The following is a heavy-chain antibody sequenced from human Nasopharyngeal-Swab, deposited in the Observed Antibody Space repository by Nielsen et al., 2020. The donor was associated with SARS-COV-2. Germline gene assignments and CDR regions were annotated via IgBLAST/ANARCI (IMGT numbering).Heavy chain of an antibody. D-gene: IGHD6-19*01. CDR3: TRETRIAVAGTLRYYYYYYMDV. V-gene: IGHV3-49*04. CDR2: IRSKAYGGTT. CDR1: GFTFGDYA. J-gene: IGHJ6*03. Sequence: GGSLRLSCTASGFTFGDYAMSWVRQAPGKGLEWVGFIRSKAYGGTTEYAASVKGRFTISRDDSKSIAYLQMNSLKTEDTAVYYCTRETRIAVAGTLRYYYYYYMDVWGKGTMVTVSS.